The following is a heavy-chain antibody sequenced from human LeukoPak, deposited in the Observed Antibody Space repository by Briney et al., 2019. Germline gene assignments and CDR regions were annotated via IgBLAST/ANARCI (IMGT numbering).Heavy chain of an antibody. J-gene: IGHJ4*02. CDR3: AYSSFSPNYFDY. V-gene: IGHV1-18*01. D-gene: IGHD3-22*01. CDR1: GYTFTSYG. Sequence: ASVKVSCKASGYTFTSYGISWVRQAPGQGLEWMGWISAYNGNTNYAQKLQGRVTMTTDTSTSTAYMELRSLRSDDTAVYYCAYSSFSPNYFDYWGQGTLVTVSS. CDR2: ISAYNGNT.